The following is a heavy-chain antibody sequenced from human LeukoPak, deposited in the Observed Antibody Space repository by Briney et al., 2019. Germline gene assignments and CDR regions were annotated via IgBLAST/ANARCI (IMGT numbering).Heavy chain of an antibody. J-gene: IGHJ4*02. D-gene: IGHD3-3*02. CDR1: GGSISSYC. Sequence: SETLSLTCTVSGGSISSYCWSWIRQPPGKGLEWIGYIYYSGSTNYNPSLKSRVTISVDTSKNQFSLKLSSVTAADTAVYYCARSIFGYYFGYWGQGTLVTVSS. CDR2: IYYSGST. V-gene: IGHV4-59*01. CDR3: ARSIFGYYFGY.